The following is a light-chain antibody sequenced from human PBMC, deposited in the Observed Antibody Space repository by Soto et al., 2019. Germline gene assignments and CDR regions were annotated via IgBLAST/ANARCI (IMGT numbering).Light chain of an antibody. V-gene: IGKV3-20*01. CDR3: QQYAGSPRT. Sequence: EIVLTQSPGTVSLSPGERSTLSCVASQSVSNNYLAWYQQKPGQAPRLLIYGASNRATGIPDRFSGSGSGTDFTLTINRVEPEDFAVYFCQQYAGSPRTFGQGTKVDIK. J-gene: IGKJ1*01. CDR1: QSVSNNY. CDR2: GAS.